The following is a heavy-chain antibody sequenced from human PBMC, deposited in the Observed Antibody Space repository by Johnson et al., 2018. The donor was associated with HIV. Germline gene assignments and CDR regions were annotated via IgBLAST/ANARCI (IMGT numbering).Heavy chain of an antibody. CDR1: GFTFDDYG. V-gene: IGHV3-15*01. Sequence: VQLVESGGGVVHPGGSLRLSCAASGFTFDDYGMTWVRQAPGKGLEWVGRIKSKTDGGTTDYAAPVKGRFTISSDDSKNTLYLQMNSLRVEDTAVYYCARGSRYTYDNDDAYVLHAFDFWGQGTMVTVSS. D-gene: IGHD3-22*01. CDR2: IKSKTDGGTT. CDR3: ARGSRYTYDNDDAYVLHAFDF. J-gene: IGHJ3*01.